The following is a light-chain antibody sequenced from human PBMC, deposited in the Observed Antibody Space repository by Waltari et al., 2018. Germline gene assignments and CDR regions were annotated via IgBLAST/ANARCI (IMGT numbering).Light chain of an antibody. V-gene: IGKV3-20*01. CDR1: QSVSRNC. Sequence: EIVLTQSPATLSLSPGERATLSCRASQSVSRNCLAWYRQKPGQAPRLLIYSASTRMGGILGRCSGSGSGADFTLTISSLEAEDVAVYYCQQCAGSPYTFGQGPKLEIK. CDR2: SAS. J-gene: IGKJ2*01. CDR3: QQCAGSPYT.